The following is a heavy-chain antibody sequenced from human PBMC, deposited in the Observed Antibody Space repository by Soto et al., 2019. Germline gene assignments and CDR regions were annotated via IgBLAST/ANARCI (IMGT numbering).Heavy chain of an antibody. CDR1: GYIFTSYY. J-gene: IGHJ4*02. D-gene: IGHD6-13*01. CDR3: AKDRTSWHTWGFDC. CDR2: INPSGGTT. Sequence: ASVKVSCKASGYIFTSYYVHWVRQAPGQGLEWMGLINPSGGTTNYAQKFQGRVTMTRDTSTSTVYMELSSLRSEDTAVYYCAKDRTSWHTWGFDCWGQGTLVIVSS. V-gene: IGHV1-46*01.